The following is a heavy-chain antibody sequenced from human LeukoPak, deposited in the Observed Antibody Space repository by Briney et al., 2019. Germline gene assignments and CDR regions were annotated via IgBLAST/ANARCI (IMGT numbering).Heavy chain of an antibody. CDR1: GGSFSGYY. Sequence: SETLSLTCAVYGGSFSGYYWSWIRQPPGKGLEWIGEINHSGSTNYNPSLKSRVTISVDTSKNQFSLKLSSVTAADTAVCYCARARGHYCSSTSCLGWFDPWGQGTLVTVSS. J-gene: IGHJ5*02. CDR3: ARARGHYCSSTSCLGWFDP. CDR2: INHSGST. V-gene: IGHV4-34*01. D-gene: IGHD2-2*01.